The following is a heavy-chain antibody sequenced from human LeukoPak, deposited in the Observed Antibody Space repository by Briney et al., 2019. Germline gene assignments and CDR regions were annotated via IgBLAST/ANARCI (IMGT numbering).Heavy chain of an antibody. CDR2: MNYSGST. D-gene: IGHD3/OR15-3a*01. CDR1: GGSISSSSYY. CDR3: ASKSTAWTIDY. Sequence: SETLSLTCTVSGGSISSSSYYWGWIRQTPGKGLEWIGTMNYSGSTNYNPSLKSRVALSIDTPKNQFSLRLSSVTAADTAVYYCASKSTAWTIDYWGQGTLVTVSS. J-gene: IGHJ4*02. V-gene: IGHV4-39*01.